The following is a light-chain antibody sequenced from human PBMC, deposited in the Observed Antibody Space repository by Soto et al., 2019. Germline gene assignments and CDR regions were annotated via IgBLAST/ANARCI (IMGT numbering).Light chain of an antibody. CDR1: QSVSSSY. CDR3: QQYGRSPLT. V-gene: IGKV3-20*01. CDR2: GAS. Sequence: EIVLTQSPGTLSLSPGERVTLSCRASQSVSSSYLAWYQQKPGQAPRLLIYGASSSATGIPDRFSGSGSGTDFTLTISRLEPEDFAVYYCQQYGRSPLTFGGGTKVEIK. J-gene: IGKJ4*01.